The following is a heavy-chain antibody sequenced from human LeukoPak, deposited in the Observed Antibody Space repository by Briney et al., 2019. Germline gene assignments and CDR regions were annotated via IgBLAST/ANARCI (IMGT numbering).Heavy chain of an antibody. CDR3: AKDRGDSSSRGVDY. D-gene: IGHD6-6*01. J-gene: IGHJ4*02. CDR1: GFTFSSYS. V-gene: IGHV3-30*02. CDR2: IRYDGSNK. Sequence: GGSLRLSCAASGFTFSSYSMNWVRQAPGKGLEWVAFIRYDGSNKYYADSVKGRFTISRDNSKNTLYLQMNSLRAEDTAVYYCAKDRGDSSSRGVDYWGQGTLVTVSS.